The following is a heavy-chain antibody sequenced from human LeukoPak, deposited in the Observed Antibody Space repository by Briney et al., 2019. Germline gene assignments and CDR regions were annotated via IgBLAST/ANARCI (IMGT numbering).Heavy chain of an antibody. D-gene: IGHD6-13*01. CDR2: IKQDGSEK. CDR1: GFTFSSFW. V-gene: IGHV3-7*03. J-gene: IGHJ4*02. Sequence: GGSLRLSCAASGFTFSSFWMSWVRQAPGKGPEWVANIKQDGSEKYYVDSVKGRFTISRDNAKNTLYLQMNSLRAEDTAVYYCAKDRYSSSWVTFDYWGQGTLVTVSS. CDR3: AKDRYSSSWVTFDY.